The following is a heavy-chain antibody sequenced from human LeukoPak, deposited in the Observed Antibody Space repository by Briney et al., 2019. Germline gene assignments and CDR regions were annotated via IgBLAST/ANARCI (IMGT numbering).Heavy chain of an antibody. CDR1: GFTFSSYW. CDR3: ARGGSSWYPKGFRY. V-gene: IGHV3-7*01. J-gene: IGHJ4*02. D-gene: IGHD6-13*01. CDR2: IKQDGSEK. Sequence: GGSLRLSCAASGFTFSSYWMSWVRRAPGKGLEWVANIKQDGSEKYYVDSVKGRFTISRDNAKNSLYLQMNSVRAEDTAVYYCARGGSSWYPKGFRYWGQGTLVTVSS.